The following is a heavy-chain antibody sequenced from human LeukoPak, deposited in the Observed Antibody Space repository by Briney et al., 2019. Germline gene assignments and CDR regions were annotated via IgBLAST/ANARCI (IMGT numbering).Heavy chain of an antibody. CDR3: AREAYASGNYYSDY. D-gene: IGHD3-10*01. V-gene: IGHV3-74*03. CDR1: GFMFSSYW. Sequence: SGGSLRLSCAASGFMFSSYWMHWVRQAPGKGLVWVSRIDKDGNKMKYADSVKGRFTISRDNAKNTLYLQMSSLRAEDTAVYYCAREAYASGNYYSDYWGQGTLVTVSS. J-gene: IGHJ4*02. CDR2: IDKDGNKM.